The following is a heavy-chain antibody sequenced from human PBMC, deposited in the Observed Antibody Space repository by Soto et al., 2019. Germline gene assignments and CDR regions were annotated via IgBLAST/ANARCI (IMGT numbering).Heavy chain of an antibody. CDR3: ARAGAALVRGSIGGFDY. Sequence: QVHLQQWGAGLLKPSETLSLTCAVNGGACNGYYGTLIRQSPGKGLQWIGEINHSGTVDYNPSLKSRVTFPIDTSKKQCSLTLTSVTAADTAVYYCARAGAALVRGSIGGFDYWGQGTLVTVSS. CDR1: GGACNGYY. J-gene: IGHJ4*02. D-gene: IGHD3-10*01. V-gene: IGHV4-34*01. CDR2: INHSGTV.